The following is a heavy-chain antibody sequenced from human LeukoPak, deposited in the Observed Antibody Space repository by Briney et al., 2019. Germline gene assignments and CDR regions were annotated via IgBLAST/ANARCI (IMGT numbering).Heavy chain of an antibody. J-gene: IGHJ3*02. Sequence: GGSLRLSCAASGFTFSSYAMSWVRQAPGKGLEWVSAISGSGGSTYYADSVKGRFTISRDNSKNTLYLQMNSLRAEDMAVYYCATDSGAYYDFWSGSPTDAFDIWGQGTMVTVSS. V-gene: IGHV3-23*01. CDR3: ATDSGAYYDFWSGSPTDAFDI. D-gene: IGHD3-3*01. CDR2: ISGSGGST. CDR1: GFTFSSYA.